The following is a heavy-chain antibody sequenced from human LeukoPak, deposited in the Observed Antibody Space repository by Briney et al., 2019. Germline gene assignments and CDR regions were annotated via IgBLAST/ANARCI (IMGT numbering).Heavy chain of an antibody. D-gene: IGHD2-2*01. V-gene: IGHV4-39*01. CDR1: GGSISSSSYY. J-gene: IGHJ5*02. CDR2: IYYSGST. CDR3: ARREGSCNSTTCRTWFDP. Sequence: SETLSLTCTVSGGSISSSSYYWGWIRQPPGKGLEWIGSIYYSGSTYLNPSLKSRVIISVDMSKNQFSLNLSSVTAADTAVYYCARREGSCNSTTCRTWFDPWGQGTLVTVSS.